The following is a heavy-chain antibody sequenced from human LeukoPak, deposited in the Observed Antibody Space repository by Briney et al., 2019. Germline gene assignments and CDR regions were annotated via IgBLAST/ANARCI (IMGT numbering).Heavy chain of an antibody. Sequence: GGSLRLSCAASGFTFSNYAMTWVRLAPGKGLEWVSAITGNTANTYYADSVKGRFTISRDNSKNTVYLQMNSLRVEDMAVYYCAKRYVSSNYYQCLGEWGQGTLVTVSS. V-gene: IGHV3-23*01. CDR1: GFTFSNYA. D-gene: IGHD3-22*01. J-gene: IGHJ4*02. CDR2: ITGNTANT. CDR3: AKRYVSSNYYQCLGE.